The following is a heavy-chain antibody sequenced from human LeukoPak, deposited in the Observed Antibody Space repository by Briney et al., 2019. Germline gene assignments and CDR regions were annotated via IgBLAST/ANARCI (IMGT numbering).Heavy chain of an antibody. CDR2: ISPYNGNT. D-gene: IGHD6-6*01. Sequence: ASVKVSCQVSGYTFISYGISWVRQAPGQGLEWMGWISPYNGNTNYAQKLQGRVTMTTDTSTSTAYMELRNLRSDDTAVYYCARDPGRYSSSLGYFDYWGQGTLVTVSS. J-gene: IGHJ4*02. CDR1: GYTFISYG. CDR3: ARDPGRYSSSLGYFDY. V-gene: IGHV1-18*01.